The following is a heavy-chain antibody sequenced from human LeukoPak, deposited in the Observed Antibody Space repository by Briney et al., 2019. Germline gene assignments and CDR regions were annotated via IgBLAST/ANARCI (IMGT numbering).Heavy chain of an antibody. J-gene: IGHJ4*02. V-gene: IGHV3-74*01. Sequence: GGSLRLSCAASGFTFSSYWVHWVRQAPGKGLVWVSRVNSDGSGTTYADSVKGRFTISRDNAKNTLYLQMNSLRSEDTAVYYCARVTDRGFDYWGQGTLVTVSS. D-gene: IGHD3-10*01. CDR3: ARVTDRGFDY. CDR1: GFTFSSYW. CDR2: VNSDGSGT.